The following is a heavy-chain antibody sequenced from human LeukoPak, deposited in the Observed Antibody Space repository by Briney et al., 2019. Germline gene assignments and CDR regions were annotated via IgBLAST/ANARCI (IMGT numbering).Heavy chain of an antibody. Sequence: GASVKVSCKASGYTFTSYDINWVRQATGQGLEWMGWMSPNSGNTGYAQKFQGRATMTRNTSISTAYMELSSLRSEDTAVYYCARGYGSGIYYYYYYGMDVWGQGTTVTVSS. CDR3: ARGYGSGIYYYYYYGMDV. CDR1: GYTFTSYD. CDR2: MSPNSGNT. V-gene: IGHV1-8*01. J-gene: IGHJ6*02. D-gene: IGHD3-10*01.